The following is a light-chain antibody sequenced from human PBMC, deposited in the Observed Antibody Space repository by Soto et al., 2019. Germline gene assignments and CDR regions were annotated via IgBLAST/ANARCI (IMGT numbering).Light chain of an antibody. CDR2: GAS. J-gene: IGKJ4*01. CDR1: QSVSCSS. Sequence: EIVLTQSPDTLSLSPGERATLSCRASQSVSCSSLAWYQQKPGQAPRLLIYGASSRATGIPDRFSGSGSGTDFTLTISRLEPADFAVYYCQQYGSSPLTFGGGTKVDIK. V-gene: IGKV3-20*01. CDR3: QQYGSSPLT.